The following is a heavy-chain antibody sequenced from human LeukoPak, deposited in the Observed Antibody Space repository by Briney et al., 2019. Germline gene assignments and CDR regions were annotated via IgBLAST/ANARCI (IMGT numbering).Heavy chain of an antibody. D-gene: IGHD6-19*01. Sequence: PGRSLRLSCAASGFTFSSYTMHWVRQAPGKGLEWVALILYDGSTKYYADSVKGRFTISRDNSKNTLYLQMNNLRADDTAVYYCARDSGWYGDYWGQGTLVTVSS. CDR1: GFTFSSYT. CDR3: ARDSGWYGDY. V-gene: IGHV3-30-3*01. CDR2: ILYDGSTK. J-gene: IGHJ4*02.